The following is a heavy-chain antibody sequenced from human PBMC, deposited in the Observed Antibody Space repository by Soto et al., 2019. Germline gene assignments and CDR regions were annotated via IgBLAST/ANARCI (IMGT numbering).Heavy chain of an antibody. D-gene: IGHD6-19*01. CDR1: GLTVATNS. CDR2: IYSGGNS. J-gene: IGHJ4*02. V-gene: IGHV3-53*01. CDR3: ATSLSPVAGRPLHN. Sequence: PGGSLRLSCEASGLTVATNSFICVRQAPGKGLEWVSVIYSGGNSYYADSARGRFSVSRASSKNTLYLQISSLRAGDTAMYYCATSLSPVAGRPLHNWGQGTLVTVSS.